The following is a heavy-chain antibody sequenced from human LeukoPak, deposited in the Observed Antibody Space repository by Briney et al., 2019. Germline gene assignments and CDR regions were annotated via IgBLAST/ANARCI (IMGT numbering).Heavy chain of an antibody. J-gene: IGHJ4*02. CDR2: ISSSGSTI. CDR1: GFTFSDYY. CDR3: AKDASHSSYCSGGSCYDPRGYSYGLVDY. D-gene: IGHD2-15*01. Sequence: GGSLRLSCAASGFTFSDYYMSWIRQAPGKGLEWVSYISSSGSTIYYADSVKGRFTISRDNAKNSLYLQMNSLRAEDTAVYYCAKDASHSSYCSGGSCYDPRGYSYGLVDYWGQGTLVTVSS. V-gene: IGHV3-11*01.